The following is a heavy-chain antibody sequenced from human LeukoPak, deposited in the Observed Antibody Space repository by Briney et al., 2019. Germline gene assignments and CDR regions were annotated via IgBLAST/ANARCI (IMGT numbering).Heavy chain of an antibody. V-gene: IGHV4-59*12. Sequence: SETLSLTCTVSGGSISSYYRSWIRQPPGKGLEWIGYIYYSGSTNYNPSLKSRVTISVDTSKNQFSLKLSSVTAADTAVYYCARGVNYYGSLPRDNYFDYWGQGTLVTVFS. D-gene: IGHD3-10*01. CDR1: GGSISSYY. CDR3: ARGVNYYGSLPRDNYFDY. CDR2: IYYSGST. J-gene: IGHJ4*02.